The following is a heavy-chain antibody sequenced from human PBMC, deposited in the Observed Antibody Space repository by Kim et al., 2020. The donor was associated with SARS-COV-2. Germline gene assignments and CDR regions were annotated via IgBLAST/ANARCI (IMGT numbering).Heavy chain of an antibody. CDR3: AFYKTEL. D-gene: IGHD1-7*01. CDR2: LYERDTDS. J-gene: IGHJ4*02. CDR1: GVAFSRAV. Sequence: GGSLRLSCEASGVAFSRAVLRWVRQAPGKGPEWVPALYERDTDSNNEDPVNGRFDIPRDNSMTKLYLLMTSQRVEDTALYYCAFYKTELWGRGPLVNV. V-gene: IGHV3-23*05.